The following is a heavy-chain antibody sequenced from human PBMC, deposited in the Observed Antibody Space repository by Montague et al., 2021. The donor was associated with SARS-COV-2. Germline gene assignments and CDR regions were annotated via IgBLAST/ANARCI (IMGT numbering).Heavy chain of an antibody. D-gene: IGHD3-16*01. J-gene: IGHJ4*02. CDR2: TYHNAST. CDR1: GGSISSSDYF. V-gene: IGHV4-30-4*08. Sequence: TLSLTCTVYGGSISSSDYFWNWLRQTPGKGLEWIGYTYHNASTKYTPSLESRVSISIDMSKNQFSLKLSSVTAADTAVYYCARMGEWAGAFWGQGTLVTVSS. CDR3: ARMGEWAGAF.